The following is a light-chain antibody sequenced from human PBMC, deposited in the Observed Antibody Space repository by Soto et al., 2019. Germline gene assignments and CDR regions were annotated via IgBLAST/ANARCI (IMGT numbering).Light chain of an antibody. CDR2: GAS. J-gene: IGKJ4*01. V-gene: IGKV3-15*01. Sequence: GTSQSPATLSVSPGERATLSCRASQSVTRKLAWYQQKPGQAPRLLIYGASTRATGIPARFSGSGSGTEFTLTISSLQSEDFAVYYCQQYDNWPLPFGGGTKVDIK. CDR3: QQYDNWPLP. CDR1: QSVTRK.